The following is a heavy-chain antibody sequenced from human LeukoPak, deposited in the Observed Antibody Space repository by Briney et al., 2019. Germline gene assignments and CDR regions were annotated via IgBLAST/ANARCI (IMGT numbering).Heavy chain of an antibody. CDR2: ISYSEST. J-gene: IGHJ4*02. D-gene: IGHD4-17*01. V-gene: IGHV4-39*01. CDR1: GGSISSSTYY. Sequence: SETLSLTCTVSGGSISSSTYYWGWIRQPPGKALEWIGSISYSESTYYSPSLKSRVTISLHTSKNHFSLKLNSVTAADMAVYYCARHVGTALYGQYYFDYWGQGTLVTVSS. CDR3: ARHVGTALYGQYYFDY.